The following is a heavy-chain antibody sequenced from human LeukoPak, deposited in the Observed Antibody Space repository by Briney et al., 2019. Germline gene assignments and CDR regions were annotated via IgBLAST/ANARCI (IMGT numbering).Heavy chain of an antibody. V-gene: IGHV3-66*01. CDR2: IYSGGST. Sequence: GSLRLSCAASGFTVSSNYMSWVRQAPGKGLEWVSVIYSGGSTYYADSVKGRFTISRDNSKNTLYLQMNSLRAEDTAVYYCATCSSTSCYVGPYYFDYWGQGTLVTASS. CDR1: GFTVSSNY. CDR3: ATCSSTSCYVGPYYFDY. D-gene: IGHD2-2*01. J-gene: IGHJ4*02.